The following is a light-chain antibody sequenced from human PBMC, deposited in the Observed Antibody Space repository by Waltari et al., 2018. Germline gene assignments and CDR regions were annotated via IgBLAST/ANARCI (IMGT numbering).Light chain of an antibody. Sequence: QSALTQPASVSGSPGQSITISCTGTSSDIGTYNYVSRYQQLPGKAPKLMISEVSNRPAGFSIRDAGSKSGNTASLTVFELQVEDEGDYYCSSYTNSDTWVFGGGTKVTVL. CDR3: SSYTNSDTWV. CDR2: EVS. CDR1: SSDIGTYNY. J-gene: IGLJ2*01. V-gene: IGLV2-14*01.